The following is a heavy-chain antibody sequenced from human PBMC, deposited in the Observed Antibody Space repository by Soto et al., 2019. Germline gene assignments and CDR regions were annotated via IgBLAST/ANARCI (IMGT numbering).Heavy chain of an antibody. Sequence: EVQLVESGGGSVQPGGSLRLSCAASGFTFSNFWMHWVRQVPGKGLVWVSRLNTDGSSTNYADSVKGRFTISRDNAKNTLYLQMHSLRAEDTAVYYCVRDRDSTSSENYFDHWGQGTLVTVSS. D-gene: IGHD2-2*01. J-gene: IGHJ4*02. CDR3: VRDRDSTSSENYFDH. CDR1: GFTFSNFW. V-gene: IGHV3-74*01. CDR2: LNTDGSST.